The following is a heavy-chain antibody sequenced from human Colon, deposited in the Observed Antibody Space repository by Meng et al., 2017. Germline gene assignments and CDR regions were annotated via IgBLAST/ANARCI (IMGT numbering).Heavy chain of an antibody. V-gene: IGHV4-4*02. CDR2: IYHSGRT. D-gene: IGHD3-10*01. J-gene: IGHJ4*02. CDR1: GASIGSSNW. Sequence: QVLLTESGPGMVKPSGTRSLTCVGSGASIGSSNWWSCVRQPPGRGLEWIGEIYHSGRTNYNPSLKNRVSMTVDKSNNEFSLTLSSVTAADTAFYYCERVIYASGNMAHLDYWGQGTLVTVSS. CDR3: ERVIYASGNMAHLDY.